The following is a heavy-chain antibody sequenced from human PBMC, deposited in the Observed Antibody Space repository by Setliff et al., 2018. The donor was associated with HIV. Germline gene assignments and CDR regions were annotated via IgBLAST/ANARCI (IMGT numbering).Heavy chain of an antibody. D-gene: IGHD3-16*01. CDR1: GGSISSGTYY. CDR2: IYDNGDT. V-gene: IGHV4-61*10. CDR3: ARGGASSKYFQH. Sequence: SETLSLTCTVAGGSISSGTYYWSWIRQPAGKGLEWIGYIYDNGDTNYNTSLKSRLTMSVDTSKNQFSLNLSSVSTADTAVYYCARGGASSKYFQHWGQGTLVTVSS. J-gene: IGHJ1*01.